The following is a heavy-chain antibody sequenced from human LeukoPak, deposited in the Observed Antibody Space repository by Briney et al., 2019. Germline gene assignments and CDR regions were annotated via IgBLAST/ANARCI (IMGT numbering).Heavy chain of an antibody. Sequence: GGSLRLSCAASGFTFSDYYMSWIRQAPGKGLEWVSYISSSGSTIYYADSVKGRFTISRDNAKNSLYLQMNSLRAEDTAVYYCARDGLDYGDYDLDYGMDVWGQGTTVTVSS. CDR1: GFTFSDYY. J-gene: IGHJ6*02. CDR2: ISSSGSTI. V-gene: IGHV3-11*01. CDR3: ARDGLDYGDYDLDYGMDV. D-gene: IGHD4-17*01.